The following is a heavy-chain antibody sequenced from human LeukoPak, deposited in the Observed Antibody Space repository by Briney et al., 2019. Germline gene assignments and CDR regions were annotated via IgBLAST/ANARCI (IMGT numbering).Heavy chain of an antibody. CDR1: GYTFTAYW. J-gene: IGHJ4*02. CDR3: ARVEMTTMPTYYFDY. Sequence: GEPLKISCQGSGYTFTAYWIGWVRQMPGKGLEWVGIVYPCNSYTTHSPSFQGQVTISADKSLNTAYLQWSSLEASDTAMYYCARVEMTTMPTYYFDYWGQGSLITVCS. CDR2: VYPCNSYT. V-gene: IGHV5-51*01. D-gene: IGHD5-24*01.